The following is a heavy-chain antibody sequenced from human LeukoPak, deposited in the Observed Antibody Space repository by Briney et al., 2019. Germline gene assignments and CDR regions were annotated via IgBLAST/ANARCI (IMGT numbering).Heavy chain of an antibody. CDR3: ARDFGLNYGLDI. D-gene: IGHD1-7*01. Sequence: ASVKVSCKASGYTFTSYDINWVRQATGQGLEWMGWMNPNSGNTGYARKFQGRVTMTRNTSISTAYMELSSLRSEDTAVYYCARDFGLNYGLDIWGQGTMVTVSS. V-gene: IGHV1-8*01. CDR1: GYTFTSYD. J-gene: IGHJ3*02. CDR2: MNPNSGNT.